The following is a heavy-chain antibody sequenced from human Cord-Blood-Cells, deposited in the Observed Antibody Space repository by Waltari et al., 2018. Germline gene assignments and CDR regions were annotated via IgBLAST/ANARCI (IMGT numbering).Heavy chain of an antibody. CDR1: GYTFTSYA. CDR2: INAGNGKT. V-gene: IGHV1-3*01. D-gene: IGHD6-19*01. CDR3: ARGLTPDSGGWPEELLDY. J-gene: IGHJ4*02. Sequence: QVQLVQSGAEVTKPGASVKVSCKASGYTFTSYAMHWVRQAPGHRLEWMGWINAGNGKTKDAEKCQSRVTITRDGSARTAYMELSSLRSEDTAVYYCARGLTPDSGGWPEELLDYWGQGTLVTVSS.